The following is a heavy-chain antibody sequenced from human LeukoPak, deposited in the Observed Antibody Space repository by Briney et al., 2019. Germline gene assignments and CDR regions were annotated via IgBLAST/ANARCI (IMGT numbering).Heavy chain of an antibody. D-gene: IGHD3-9*01. J-gene: IGHJ3*02. V-gene: IGHV4-59*01. CDR2: IYYSGST. CDR1: GGSISSYY. Sequence: PSETLSLTCTVSGGSISSYYWSWIRQSPGKGLEWIGYIYYSGSTNYNPSLKSRVTISVDTSKNQFSLKLSSVTAADTAVYYCARARVSYDILTGYYNDAFDIWGQGTMVTVSS. CDR3: ARARVSYDILTGYYNDAFDI.